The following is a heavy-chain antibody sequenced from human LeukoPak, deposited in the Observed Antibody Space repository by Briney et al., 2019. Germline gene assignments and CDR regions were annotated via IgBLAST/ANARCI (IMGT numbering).Heavy chain of an antibody. V-gene: IGHV3-23*01. CDR2: ISGSGDST. CDR3: ARGRGYSGYYFDY. Sequence: GGSLRLSCAASGFGFSSYGMSWVRQAPGKGLEWVSGISGSGDSTYYADSVKGRFTTSRDNSQNTLHLQMNSLRAEDTAVYYCARGRGYSGYYFDYWGQGTLVTVSS. D-gene: IGHD1-26*01. J-gene: IGHJ4*02. CDR1: GFGFSSYG.